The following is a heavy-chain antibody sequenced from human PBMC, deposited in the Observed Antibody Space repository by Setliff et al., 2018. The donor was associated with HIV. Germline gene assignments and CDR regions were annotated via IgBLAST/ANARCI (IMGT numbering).Heavy chain of an antibody. CDR1: GGSISFGCYY. CDR2: MHTSGST. D-gene: IGHD5-12*01. Sequence: SETLSLTCTVSGGSISFGCYYWSWIRQPAGKGLEWIGRMHTSGSTSYSPSLKSRLTISIDTSKNRFSLKLKSVTAADTAVYYCAREPATYNGYNWDYYGTDLWGQGTTVTVSS. J-gene: IGHJ6*02. CDR3: AREPATYNGYNWDYYGTDL. V-gene: IGHV4-61*02.